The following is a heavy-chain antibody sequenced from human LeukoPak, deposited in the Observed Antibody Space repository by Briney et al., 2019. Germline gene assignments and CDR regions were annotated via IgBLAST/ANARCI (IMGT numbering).Heavy chain of an antibody. CDR2: ISSSSSYI. D-gene: IGHD2-2*03. V-gene: IGHV3-21*01. CDR3: ARVDHFDY. CDR1: GFPFGSYS. J-gene: IGHJ4*02. Sequence: GGPLRLSWAPSGFPFGSYSRNWVAQAPGKGLEWVSSISSSSSYIYYADSVKGRFTISRDNAKNSLYLQMNSLRAEDTAVYYCARVDHFDYWGQGTLVTVSS.